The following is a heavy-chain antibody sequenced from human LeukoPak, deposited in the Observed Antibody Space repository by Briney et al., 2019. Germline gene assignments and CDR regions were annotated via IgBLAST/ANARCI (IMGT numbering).Heavy chain of an antibody. Sequence: GSVKVSCKASGYTFTSYAMHWVRQAPGQRLEWMGWINAGNGNTKYSQKFQGRVTITRDTSASTAYMELSSLRSEDTAVYYCARDEEVVAAIPYGMDVWGQGTTVTVSS. CDR3: ARDEEVVAAIPYGMDV. D-gene: IGHD2-15*01. CDR1: GYTFTSYA. CDR2: INAGNGNT. J-gene: IGHJ6*02. V-gene: IGHV1-3*01.